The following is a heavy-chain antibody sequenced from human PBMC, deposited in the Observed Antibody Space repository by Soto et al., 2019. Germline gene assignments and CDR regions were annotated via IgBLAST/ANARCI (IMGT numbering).Heavy chain of an antibody. D-gene: IGHD5-18*01. J-gene: IGHJ4*02. Sequence: GGSLRLSCAASGFTFSTYGMHWVRQAPGKGLEWVAVIWYDGSNKYYADSVKGRFTISRDNSNNTLYLQMNSLRAEDTAVYYCARSPAGYSYGYGADYWGQGTLVTVSS. CDR1: GFTFSTYG. V-gene: IGHV3-33*01. CDR3: ARSPAGYSYGYGADY. CDR2: IWYDGSNK.